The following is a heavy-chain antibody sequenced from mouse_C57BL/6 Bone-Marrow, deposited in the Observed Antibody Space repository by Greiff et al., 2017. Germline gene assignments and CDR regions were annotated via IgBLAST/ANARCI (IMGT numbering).Heavy chain of an antibody. D-gene: IGHD1-1*01. CDR1: GYTFTSYW. Sequence: EVQLQQSGTVLARPGASVKMSCKTSGYTFTSYWMHWVKQRPGQGLEWIGAIYPGNSDTSYNQKFKGKAKLTAVTSASPAYMELSSLTKEDSAVYYCTNYYGSSYGFDYWGQGTTLTVSA. V-gene: IGHV1-5*01. J-gene: IGHJ2*01. CDR3: TNYYGSSYGFDY. CDR2: IYPGNSDT.